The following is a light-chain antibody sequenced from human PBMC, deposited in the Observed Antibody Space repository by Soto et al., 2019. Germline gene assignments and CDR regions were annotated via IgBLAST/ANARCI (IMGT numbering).Light chain of an antibody. CDR3: QSYDSSVV. J-gene: IGLJ2*01. Sequence: QSVLTQPPSVSGAPGQRVTISCTGSSSNIGAGYDVHWYQQLPGTAPKLLIYGNSNRPSAVPDRFAGSKSGTSASLAITGLQAEDEADYYCQSYDSSVVFGGGTKVTVL. CDR1: SSNIGAGYD. V-gene: IGLV1-40*01. CDR2: GNS.